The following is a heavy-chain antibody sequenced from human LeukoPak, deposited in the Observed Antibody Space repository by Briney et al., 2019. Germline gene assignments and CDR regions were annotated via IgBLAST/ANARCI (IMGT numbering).Heavy chain of an antibody. J-gene: IGHJ4*02. CDR2: INAGNGNT. V-gene: IGHV1-3*01. CDR1: GYTFTSYA. Sequence: ASVKVSCKASGYTFTSYAMHWVRQAPGQRLEWMGWINAGNGNTKYSQKFQGRVTITRDTSASTAYMELSSLRSEDTAVYYCARFSSSWYGGYYFDYWGQGTLVTVSS. D-gene: IGHD6-13*01. CDR3: ARFSSSWYGGYYFDY.